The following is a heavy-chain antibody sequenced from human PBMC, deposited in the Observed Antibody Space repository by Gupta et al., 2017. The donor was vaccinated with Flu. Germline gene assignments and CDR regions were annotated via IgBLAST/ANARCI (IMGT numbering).Heavy chain of an antibody. V-gene: IGHV3-30*18. J-gene: IGHJ6*02. Sequence: QVQLVESGGGVVQPGRSLRLSCAASGFTFSSYGLHWVRPAPGKGLEWVAVISYDGSNTYYADSVKGRFTISRDNSKNTLYLQMNSLRAEDTAVYYCAKDNFAYSSSFHYGMDVWGQGTTVTVSS. D-gene: IGHD6-13*01. CDR1: GFTFSSYG. CDR2: ISYDGSNT. CDR3: AKDNFAYSSSFHYGMDV.